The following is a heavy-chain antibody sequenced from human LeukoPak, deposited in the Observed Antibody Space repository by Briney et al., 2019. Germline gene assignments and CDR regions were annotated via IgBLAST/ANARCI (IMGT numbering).Heavy chain of an antibody. CDR2: INPNSGAT. CDR3: ARGRDWNYLY. D-gene: IGHD1-7*01. V-gene: IGHV1-2*06. Sequence: ASVKVSCKASGYTFTGYYIHWMRQAPGQGLEWMGRINPNSGATNYAQKFQGRVTMTRDTSISTAYMDLSSLTSDNTAVYYCARGRDWNYLYWGQGTLVTVSS. CDR1: GYTFTGYY. J-gene: IGHJ4*02.